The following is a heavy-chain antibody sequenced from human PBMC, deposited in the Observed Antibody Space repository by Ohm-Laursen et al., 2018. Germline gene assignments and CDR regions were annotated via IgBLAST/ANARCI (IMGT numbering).Heavy chain of an antibody. CDR1: GFTFSSYG. CDR2: IYSGGST. D-gene: IGHD6-19*01. V-gene: IGHV3-NL1*01. CDR3: AKDRGSGLYYYYGMDV. Sequence: SLRLSCAAAGFTFSSYGMHWVRQAPGKGLEWVSVIYSGGSTYYADSVKGRFTISRDNSKNTLYLQMNSLRAEDTAVYYCAKDRGSGLYYYYGMDVWGQGTTVTVSS. J-gene: IGHJ6*02.